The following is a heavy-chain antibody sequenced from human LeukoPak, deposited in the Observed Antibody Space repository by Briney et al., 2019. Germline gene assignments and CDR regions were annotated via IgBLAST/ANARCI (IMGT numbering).Heavy chain of an antibody. D-gene: IGHD1-7*01. CDR3: AKVKGRGYNWNYYFDY. CDR1: GFTFSSYA. CDR2: ISGSGGST. Sequence: GGSLRLSCAASGFTFSSYAMSWVRQAPGKGLEWVSAISGSGGSTYYADSVKGRFTISRDNSKNTLYLQMNTLRAEDTAVYYCAKVKGRGYNWNYYFDYWGQGTLVTVSS. V-gene: IGHV3-23*01. J-gene: IGHJ4*02.